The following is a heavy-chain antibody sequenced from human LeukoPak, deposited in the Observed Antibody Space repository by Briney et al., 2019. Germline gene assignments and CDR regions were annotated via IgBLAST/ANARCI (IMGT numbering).Heavy chain of an antibody. CDR2: IKQDGSEK. CDR3: ARMSCIAVAAIWISYFDY. J-gene: IGHJ4*02. CDR1: GFTFGAYY. Sequence: SGESLRLSCAASGFTFGAYYMTWVRQAPGKGLEWVANIKQDGSEKYYVDSVKGRFTISRDNANNSLYLQMNSLRAEDTAVYYCARMSCIAVAAIWISYFDYWGQGTLVTVSS. D-gene: IGHD6-19*01. V-gene: IGHV3-7*03.